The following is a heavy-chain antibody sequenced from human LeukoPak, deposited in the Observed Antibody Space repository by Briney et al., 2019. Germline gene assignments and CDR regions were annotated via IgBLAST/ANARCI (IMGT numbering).Heavy chain of an antibody. CDR2: INHSGST. V-gene: IGHV4-34*01. CDR1: DGSFSGYY. CDR3: ARRSGLAGRCSGGSCYHFSDWFDP. D-gene: IGHD2-15*01. Sequence: PSETLSLTCAVYDGSFSGYYWSWIRQPPGKGLEWIGEINHSGSTNYNPSLKSRVTISVDTSKNQFSLKLSSVTAADTAVYYCARRSGLAGRCSGGSCYHFSDWFDPWGQGTLVTVSS. J-gene: IGHJ5*02.